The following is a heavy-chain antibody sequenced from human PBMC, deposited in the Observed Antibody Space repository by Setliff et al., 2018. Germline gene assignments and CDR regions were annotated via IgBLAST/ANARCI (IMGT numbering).Heavy chain of an antibody. V-gene: IGHV4-61*02. CDR2: IQGTGNT. CDR1: GGSFDSGTHY. Sequence: SETLSLTCTVTGGSFDSGTHYWSWIRQPAGRVPEWIGLIQGTGNTNYNPSLQSRATISIDTSKNQISLKITSVTAADTALYSCAGTPARGTTWLSPFDYWGQGIPVTVSS. J-gene: IGHJ4*02. CDR3: AGTPARGTTWLSPFDY. D-gene: IGHD3-9*01.